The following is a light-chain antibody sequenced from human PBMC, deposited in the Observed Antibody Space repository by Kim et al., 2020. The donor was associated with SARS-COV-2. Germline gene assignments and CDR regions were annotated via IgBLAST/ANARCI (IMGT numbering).Light chain of an antibody. Sequence: SYELTQPPSVSVAPGQTAAITCGANNIGTKSVHWYQQKPGLAPVLVIYSNNVRPSGLPERFSGSNSGNTATLTVSRVEAGDEADYYCQVWDASSNHIVFGGGTQLTVL. CDR2: SNN. CDR3: QVWDASSNHIV. J-gene: IGLJ2*01. V-gene: IGLV3-21*04. CDR1: NIGTKS.